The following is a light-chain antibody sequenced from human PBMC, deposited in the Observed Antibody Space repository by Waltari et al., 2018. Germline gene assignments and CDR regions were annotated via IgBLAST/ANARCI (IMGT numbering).Light chain of an antibody. V-gene: IGLV2-23*02. CDR2: DVS. CDR1: SSDIGRYDI. CDR3: CSYAGNYVWV. J-gene: IGLJ3*02. Sequence: QSALTQPAAVSGSPGQSVTISCTGASSDIGRYDIFSWYQQHPGNAPKLVISDVSKRPSGVSDRFSGSKPGDTASLTISGLQFEDEADYYCCSYAGNYVWVFGGGTRLTVL.